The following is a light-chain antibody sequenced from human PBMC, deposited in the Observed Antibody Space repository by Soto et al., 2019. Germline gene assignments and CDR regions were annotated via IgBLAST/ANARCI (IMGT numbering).Light chain of an antibody. CDR3: CSYAGSPYG. Sequence: QSVLTQPRSVSGSPGQSVTISCTGTSSEVGGYNYVSWYQQHPGKAPKVMIYDVSKRPSGVPDRFSGSKSGNTASLTISGLQAEDEADYYCCSYAGSPYGFGTGTKVTVL. CDR2: DVS. J-gene: IGLJ1*01. CDR1: SSEVGGYNY. V-gene: IGLV2-11*01.